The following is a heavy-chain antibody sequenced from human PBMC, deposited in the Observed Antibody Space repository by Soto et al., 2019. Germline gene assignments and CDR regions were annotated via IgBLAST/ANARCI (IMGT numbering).Heavy chain of an antibody. CDR1: GGSISSGGYY. V-gene: IGHV4-31*03. CDR2: VYYSGST. Sequence: QVQLQESGPGLVKPSQTLSLTCTVSGGSISSGGYYWSWIRQHPGKGLEWIGYVYYSGSTYYNPSLKRRVTISVDTAKNQFHLKLSSANAADTAVYYCARVSRGAFDIWGQGTMVTVSS. CDR3: ARVSRGAFDI. J-gene: IGHJ3*02.